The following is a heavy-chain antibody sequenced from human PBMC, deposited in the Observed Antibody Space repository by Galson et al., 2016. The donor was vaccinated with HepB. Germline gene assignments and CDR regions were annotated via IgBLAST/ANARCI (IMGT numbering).Heavy chain of an antibody. V-gene: IGHV5-51*01. CDR3: AKRRGRGCSGDNCYSSDYFDY. CDR2: IYPGDSDT. D-gene: IGHD2-15*01. CDR1: GYSFTNYW. Sequence: QSGAEVTKPGESLNISCKGSGYSFTNYWVGWVRQMPGKGLEWMGIIYPGDSDTRYSPSFQGQVTISADRSISTAYLQWSSLQASDNALYYCAKRRGRGCSGDNCYSSDYFDYWGQGTLVTVSS. J-gene: IGHJ4*02.